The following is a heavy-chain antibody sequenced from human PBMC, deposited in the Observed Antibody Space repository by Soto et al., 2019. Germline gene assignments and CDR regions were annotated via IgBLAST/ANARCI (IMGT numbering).Heavy chain of an antibody. Sequence: TCTVSGDSFSSYYWTWIRQPPGKRLEWVAYIFHTGNTNYNPSLKSRVTISVDTSKNQFSLKLRSVTPADTAVYYCAALDGALDYWGPGTLVTVSS. CDR1: GDSFSSYY. CDR2: IFHTGNT. CDR3: AALDGALDY. D-gene: IGHD3-10*01. V-gene: IGHV4-59*01. J-gene: IGHJ4*02.